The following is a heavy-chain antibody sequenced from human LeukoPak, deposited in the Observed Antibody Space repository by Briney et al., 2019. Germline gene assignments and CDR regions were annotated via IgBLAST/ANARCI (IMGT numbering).Heavy chain of an antibody. Sequence: SETLSLTCADYGGSFRGYYWSWIRQPPGKGLEWIGEINHSGSTNYNPSLKSRVTISVDTSKNQFSLKLSSVTAADTAVYCCARVEMITFGGVIVPTFDYWGQGTLVTVSS. CDR1: GGSFRGYY. CDR2: INHSGST. J-gene: IGHJ4*02. V-gene: IGHV4-34*01. D-gene: IGHD3-16*02. CDR3: ARVEMITFGGVIVPTFDY.